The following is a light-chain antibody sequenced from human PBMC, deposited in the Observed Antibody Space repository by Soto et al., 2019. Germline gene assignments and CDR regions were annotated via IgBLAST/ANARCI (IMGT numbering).Light chain of an antibody. J-gene: IGLJ1*01. V-gene: IGLV2-8*01. CDR3: SSYAGSNTYV. CDR2: EAS. Sequence: QSALAQPPSASGSPGQSVTISCTGTSSDVGGYIYVSWYQHHPGKAPKLMIYEASKRPSGVPDRFSGSKSGNTASLTVSGLQAEDEADYYCSSYAGSNTYVFRTGTKLTVL. CDR1: SSDVGGYIY.